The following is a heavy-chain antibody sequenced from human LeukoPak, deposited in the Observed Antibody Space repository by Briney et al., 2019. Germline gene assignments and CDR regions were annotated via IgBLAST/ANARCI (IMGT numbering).Heavy chain of an antibody. Sequence: ASVKVSCKASGYTFTSYDINWVRQATGQGLEWMGWMNPNSGNTGYAQKFQGRVTMTRNTSISTAYMELSGLRSEDTAVYYCARARPGPDYLDDDYWGQGTLVTVSS. CDR3: ARARPGPDYLDDDY. V-gene: IGHV1-8*01. CDR2: MNPNSGNT. D-gene: IGHD5-12*01. CDR1: GYTFTSYD. J-gene: IGHJ4*02.